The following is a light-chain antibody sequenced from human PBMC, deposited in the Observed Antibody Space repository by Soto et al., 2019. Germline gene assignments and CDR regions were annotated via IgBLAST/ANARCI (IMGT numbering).Light chain of an antibody. CDR1: QTISNY. J-gene: IGKJ1*01. V-gene: IGKV3-11*01. CDR2: DVS. Sequence: IVLTQSPATLSLSPGKIASLSCRASQTISNYLIWYHQKPGQAPRLLIYDVSNRAPGIPARFSGSGSGTDFTLTISSLEPEAFAVYYCQQRSNGPRTFGQGTKVEVK. CDR3: QQRSNGPRT.